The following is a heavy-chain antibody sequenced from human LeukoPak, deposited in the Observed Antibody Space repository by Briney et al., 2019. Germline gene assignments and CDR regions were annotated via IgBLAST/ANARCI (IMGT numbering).Heavy chain of an antibody. CDR2: IYYSGST. V-gene: IGHV4-59*12. CDR1: SGSTSSYH. J-gene: IGHJ4*02. D-gene: IGHD6-6*01. Sequence: SETLSLTCTVSSGSTSSYHWSWIRQPPGKGLEWIGYIYYSGSTNYNPSLKSRVTISVDTSKNQFSLKLSSVTAADTAVYYCARDGPYSSSGHFDYWGQGTLVTVSS. CDR3: ARDGPYSSSGHFDY.